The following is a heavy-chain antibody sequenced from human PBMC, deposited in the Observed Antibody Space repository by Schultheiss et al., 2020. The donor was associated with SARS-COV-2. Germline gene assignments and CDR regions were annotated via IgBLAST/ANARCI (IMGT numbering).Heavy chain of an antibody. CDR3: ARGRCRSRTSCSHYYYYGLDV. CDR2: INHSGST. CDR1: GGSFSGYY. D-gene: IGHD2-2*01. J-gene: IGHJ6*02. V-gene: IGHV4-34*01. Sequence: GSLRLSCAVYGGSFSGYYWSWIRQPPGKGLEWIGEINHSGSTNYNPSLKSRVTISVDTSKNQFSLKLSSVTAADTAVYYCARGRCRSRTSCSHYYYYGLDVWGQGTTVTVSS.